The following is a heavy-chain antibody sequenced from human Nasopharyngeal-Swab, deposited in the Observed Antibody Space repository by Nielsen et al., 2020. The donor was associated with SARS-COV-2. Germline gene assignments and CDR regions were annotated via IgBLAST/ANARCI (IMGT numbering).Heavy chain of an antibody. CDR1: GFTFSNYW. J-gene: IGHJ6*03. D-gene: IGHD2-2*01. CDR2: IKQDGSGE. V-gene: IGHV3-7*01. CDR3: ARGGKRNSEKIRYCSSSSCYFDYYYYYMDV. Sequence: GESLKISCAASGFTFSNYWMSWVRQAPGKGLEWVANIKQDGSGEYYLDSVKGRFTISRDNTNNSLYLQMNSLGVEDTAVYYCARGGKRNSEKIRYCSSSSCYFDYYYYYMDVWGKGTTVTVSS.